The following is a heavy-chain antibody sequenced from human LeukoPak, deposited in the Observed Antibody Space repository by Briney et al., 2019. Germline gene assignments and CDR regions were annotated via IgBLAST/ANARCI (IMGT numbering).Heavy chain of an antibody. CDR1: GGSMSSYY. J-gene: IGHJ4*02. D-gene: IGHD5-12*01. Sequence: SETLSLTCTVSGGSMSSYYWSWIRQPPGKGLEWIGYIYYSGSTNYNPSLKSRVTISVDTSKNQFSLKLSSATAADTAVYYCARAGYSDEGYSGYGHEDYWGQGTLVTVSS. CDR3: ARAGYSDEGYSGYGHEDY. V-gene: IGHV4-59*01. CDR2: IYYSGST.